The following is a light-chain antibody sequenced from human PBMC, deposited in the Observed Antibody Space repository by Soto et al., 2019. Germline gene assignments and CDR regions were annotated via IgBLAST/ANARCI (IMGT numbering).Light chain of an antibody. V-gene: IGKV4-1*01. CDR1: QSVLYSSNNKNY. CDR3: QQYYSTPLT. J-gene: IGKJ4*01. Sequence: DIVMTQSPDSLAVSLGERATINCKSSQSVLYSSNNKNYLVWYQQKPGQPPKLLLYWASTRESGVPDRFSGSGSGTDFTLTISSLQDEDVAVYYCQQYYSTPLTFGGGTKVEIK. CDR2: WAS.